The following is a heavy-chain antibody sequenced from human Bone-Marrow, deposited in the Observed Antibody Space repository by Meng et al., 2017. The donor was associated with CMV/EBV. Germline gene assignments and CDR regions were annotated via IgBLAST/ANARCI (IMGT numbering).Heavy chain of an antibody. CDR2: IYYSGST. D-gene: IGHD3-22*01. V-gene: IGHV4-39*07. J-gene: IGHJ4*02. Sequence: GSLRLSCTVSGGSISSSSYYWGWIRQPPGKGLEWIGSIYYSGSTYYNPSLKSRVTISVDTSKNQFSLKLSSVTAADTAVYYCARDRGSTYEDIYYFDYWGQGTLVTVSS. CDR1: GGSISSSSYY. CDR3: ARDRGSTYEDIYYFDY.